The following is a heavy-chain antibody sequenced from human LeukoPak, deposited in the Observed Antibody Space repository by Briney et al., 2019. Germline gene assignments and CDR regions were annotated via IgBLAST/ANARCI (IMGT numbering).Heavy chain of an antibody. V-gene: IGHV4-34*01. Sequence: PSETLSLTCAVYGGSFSGHYWSWIRQPPGKGLEWIGEINHTGSTNYNPSLESRVTISVDTSKNHFSLKLSSVTAADTAVYYCASGQYYDLWSGYYVDWGQGTLVTVSA. CDR3: ASGQYYDLWSGYYVD. CDR2: INHTGST. CDR1: GGSFSGHY. J-gene: IGHJ4*02. D-gene: IGHD3-3*01.